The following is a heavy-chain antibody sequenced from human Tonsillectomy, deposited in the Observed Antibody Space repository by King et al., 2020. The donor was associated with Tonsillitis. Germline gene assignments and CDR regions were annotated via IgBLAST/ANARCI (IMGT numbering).Heavy chain of an antibody. V-gene: IGHV3-53*01. Sequence: VQLVESGGGLIQPGGSLRVSCAASGVAVSSTFMTWVRQAPGKGLEWVSIIYSGGSTYYADSVRGRFTISRDSSKNTLDLQMNSLRAEDTALYYCARGVLNDAFDIWGQGTMVTVSS. D-gene: IGHD2-8*01. CDR1: GVAVSSTF. CDR2: IYSGGST. J-gene: IGHJ3*02. CDR3: ARGVLNDAFDI.